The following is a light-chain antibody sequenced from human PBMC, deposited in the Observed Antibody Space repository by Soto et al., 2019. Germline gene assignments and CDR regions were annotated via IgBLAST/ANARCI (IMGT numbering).Light chain of an antibody. CDR2: GAS. Sequence: DIQMTQSPSSLSASVGDRVTITCRASQYISSYVNWYQQKPGKAPKFLIYGASDLQRGVPSRFSGSGSGTDFTLTINSLQPEDFATYYCQQSYSRPLTFGPRTKLDIK. CDR1: QYISSY. V-gene: IGKV1-39*01. J-gene: IGKJ3*01. CDR3: QQSYSRPLT.